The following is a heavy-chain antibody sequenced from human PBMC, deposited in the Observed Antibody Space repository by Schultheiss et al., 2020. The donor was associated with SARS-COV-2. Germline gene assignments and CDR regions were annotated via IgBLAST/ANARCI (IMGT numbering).Heavy chain of an antibody. CDR3: ARHSPSWSPAAIPGWFDP. V-gene: IGHV4-30-2*01. CDR1: GGSISSGGYS. D-gene: IGHD2-2*02. J-gene: IGHJ5*02. CDR2: IYHSGRT. Sequence: SETLSLTCVVSGGSISSGGYSWSWIRQPPGKGLECIGYIYHSGRTYYNPSLKSRVTISVDRSKNQFSLKLSSVTAADTAVYYCARHSPSWSPAAIPGWFDPWGQGTLVTVSS.